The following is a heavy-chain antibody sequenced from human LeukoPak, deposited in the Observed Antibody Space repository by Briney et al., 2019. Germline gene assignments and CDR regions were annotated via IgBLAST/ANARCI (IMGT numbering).Heavy chain of an antibody. D-gene: IGHD5-18*01. CDR1: RYSISSGYH. CDR2: IYHSGST. Sequence: SETLSLTCAVSRYSISSGYHWGWFRQPPGKGLEWIGSIYHSGSTYYNPSLKSRVTISVDTSKNQFSLKLSSVTAADTAVYYCARDTDTASPPPHKYNWFDPWGQGTLATVSS. J-gene: IGHJ5*02. CDR3: ARDTDTASPPPHKYNWFDP. V-gene: IGHV4-38-2*02.